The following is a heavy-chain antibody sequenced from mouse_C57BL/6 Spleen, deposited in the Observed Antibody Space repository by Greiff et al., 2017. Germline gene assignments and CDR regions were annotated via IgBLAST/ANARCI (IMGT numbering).Heavy chain of an antibody. V-gene: IGHV5-16*01. CDR2: INYDGSST. CDR1: GFTFSDYY. Sequence: EVMLVESEGGLVQPGRSMKLSCTASGFTFSDYYMAWVRQVPEKGLEWVANINYDGSSTYYLDSLKSRFIISRDNAKNILYLQMSSLKSEDTATYYCARSLYYYGSLYAMDYWGQGTSVTVSS. CDR3: ARSLYYYGSLYAMDY. J-gene: IGHJ4*01. D-gene: IGHD1-1*01.